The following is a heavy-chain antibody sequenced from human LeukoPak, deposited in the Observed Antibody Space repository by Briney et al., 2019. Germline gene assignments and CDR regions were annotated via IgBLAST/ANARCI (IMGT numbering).Heavy chain of an antibody. V-gene: IGHV5-51*01. D-gene: IGHD3-22*01. CDR3: ARRYYYDSSGYYLDY. Sequence: GESLKISCNGSGYSFTSYWIGWVRQMPGKGLEWMGIIYPGDSDTRYSPSFQGQVTISADKSISTAYLQWSSLKASDTAMYYCARRYYYDSSGYYLDYWGQGTLVTVSS. CDR1: GYSFTSYW. J-gene: IGHJ4*02. CDR2: IYPGDSDT.